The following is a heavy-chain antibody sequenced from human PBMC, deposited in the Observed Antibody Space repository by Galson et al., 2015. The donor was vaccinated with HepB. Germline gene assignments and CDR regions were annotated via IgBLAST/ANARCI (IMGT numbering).Heavy chain of an antibody. CDR1: GFSFSSYA. CDR2: ISYDGSNK. Sequence: SLRLSCAASGFSFSSYAMHWVRQAPGKGLEWVAVISYDGSNKYPADSVKGRFTISRENSKNTLYLQMNSLRAEDTAVYYCARDFYCSTTSCVLSLFDPWGQGTQVTVSS. V-gene: IGHV3-30-3*01. D-gene: IGHD2-2*01. CDR3: ARDFYCSTTSCVLSLFDP. J-gene: IGHJ5*02.